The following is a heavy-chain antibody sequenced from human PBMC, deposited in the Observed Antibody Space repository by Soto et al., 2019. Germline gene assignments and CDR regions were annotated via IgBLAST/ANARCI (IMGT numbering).Heavy chain of an antibody. J-gene: IGHJ4*02. V-gene: IGHV1-3*01. CDR1: GYTFTSYA. D-gene: IGHD5-18*01. CDR2: INAGNGNT. CDR3: PIGGSGYSYGLGY. Sequence: QVQLVQSGAEVKKPGASVKVSCKASGYTFTSYAMHWVRQAPGQRLEWMGWINAGNGNTKYSQKFQGRVTITRDKSASTAYMELSSLRSEDTAVYYCPIGGSGYSYGLGYWGQGTLVTVSS.